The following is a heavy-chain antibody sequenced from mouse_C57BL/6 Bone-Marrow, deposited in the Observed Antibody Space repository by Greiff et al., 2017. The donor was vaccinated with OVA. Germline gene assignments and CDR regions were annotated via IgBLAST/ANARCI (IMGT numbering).Heavy chain of an antibody. D-gene: IGHD3-2*02. V-gene: IGHV7-1*01. CDR2: RRNKANDYTT. J-gene: IGHJ3*01. CDR1: GFTLSDFY. Sequence: EVKVVESGGGLVQSGRSLRLSCATSGFTLSDFYMELVRHAPGTGLEWISARRNKANDYTTEYSAPVKGRFIVSRDTSQSILYLQMNGLRAEDTAIYYCARDGDSSGYEFAYWGQGTLVTVSA. CDR3: ARDGDSSGYEFAY.